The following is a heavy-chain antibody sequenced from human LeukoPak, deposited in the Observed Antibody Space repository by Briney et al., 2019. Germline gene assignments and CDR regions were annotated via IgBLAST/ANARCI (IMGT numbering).Heavy chain of an antibody. CDR3: ARGGLCYFAL. V-gene: IGHV3-7*04. CDR1: GFTFSNYW. Sequence: GGSLRLSCAASGFTFSNYWMSWVRQAPGKGLEWVANIKEDGSEKYYVDSVKGRFTISRDNGKNSLYLQMNSLRVEDTAVYYCARGGLCYFALWGQGALVTVSS. CDR2: IKEDGSEK. J-gene: IGHJ5*02. D-gene: IGHD2-8*02.